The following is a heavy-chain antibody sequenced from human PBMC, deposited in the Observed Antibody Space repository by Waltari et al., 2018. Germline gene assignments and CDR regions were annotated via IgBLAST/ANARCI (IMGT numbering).Heavy chain of an antibody. CDR1: GLPFSSYS. J-gene: IGHJ4*02. V-gene: IGHV3-21*01. CDR2: ISSSSSYI. D-gene: IGHD6-19*01. Sequence: EVQLVESGGGLVKPGGSLRLSCAASGLPFSSYSLNWVRQAPGKGLEWFSSISSSSSYIYYADSVKGRFTISRDNAKNSLYLQMNSLRAEDTAVYYCARDRGWYFDYWGQGTLVTVSS. CDR3: ARDRGWYFDY.